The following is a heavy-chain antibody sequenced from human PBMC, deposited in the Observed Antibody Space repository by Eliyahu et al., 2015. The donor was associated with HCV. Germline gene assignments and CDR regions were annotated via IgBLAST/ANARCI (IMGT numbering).Heavy chain of an antibody. CDR2: INPNSGGT. V-gene: IGHV1-2*04. J-gene: IGHJ3*02. Sequence: QVQLVQSGAEVKKPGASVKVSCKASGYTFTGYYMHWVRQAPGQGLEWMGWINPNSGGTNYAQKFQGWVTMTRDTSISTAYMELSRLRSDDTAVYYCARDSAPHYSGYDFTHAFDIWGQGTMVTVSS. CDR3: ARDSAPHYSGYDFTHAFDI. D-gene: IGHD5-12*01. CDR1: GYTFTGYY.